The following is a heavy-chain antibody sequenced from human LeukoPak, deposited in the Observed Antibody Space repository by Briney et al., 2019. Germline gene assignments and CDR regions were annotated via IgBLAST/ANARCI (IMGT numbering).Heavy chain of an antibody. CDR1: GFIFSSYG. Sequence: GGSLRLSCAASGFIFSSYGMHWVRQAPGKGLEWVSVIYSGGSTNYADSVRGRFTISRDNSKNTLYLQMNSLRDEDTAVYYCARGRYEISAAMDVWGQGTTVTVSS. J-gene: IGHJ6*02. CDR2: IYSGGST. D-gene: IGHD5-12*01. CDR3: ARGRYEISAAMDV. V-gene: IGHV3-53*01.